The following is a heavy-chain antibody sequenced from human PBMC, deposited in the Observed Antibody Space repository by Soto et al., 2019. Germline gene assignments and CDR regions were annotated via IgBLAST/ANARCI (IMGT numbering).Heavy chain of an antibody. V-gene: IGHV5-51*01. CDR3: ARQGCSSTSCYPSAYYYYYYGMDV. CDR2: IYPGDSDT. D-gene: IGHD2-2*01. J-gene: IGHJ6*02. CDR1: GYSFTSYW. Sequence: PGDSLKISCKGSGYSFTSYWIGWVRQMPVKGLEWMGIIYPGDSDTRYSPSFQGQVTISADKSISTAYLQWSSLKASDTAMYYCARQGCSSTSCYPSAYYYYYYGMDVWGQGTTVTVS.